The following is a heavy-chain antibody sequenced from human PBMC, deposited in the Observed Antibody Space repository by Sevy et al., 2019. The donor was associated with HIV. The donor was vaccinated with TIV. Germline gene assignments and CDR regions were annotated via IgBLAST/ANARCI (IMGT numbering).Heavy chain of an antibody. CDR3: ARHGADTIFGVVRMARELPPLYGMDV. J-gene: IGHJ6*02. D-gene: IGHD3-3*01. Sequence: GESLKISCKGSGYSFTSYWIGWVRQMPGKGLEWMGIIYPGDSDTRDSPSFQGQVTISADKSISTAYLQWSSLKASDTAMYYCARHGADTIFGVVRMARELPPLYGMDVWGQGTTVTVSS. CDR2: IYPGDSDT. V-gene: IGHV5-51*01. CDR1: GYSFTSYW.